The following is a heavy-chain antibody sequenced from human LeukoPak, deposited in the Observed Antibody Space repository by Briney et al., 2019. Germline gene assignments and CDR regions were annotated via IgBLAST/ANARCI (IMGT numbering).Heavy chain of an antibody. J-gene: IGHJ4*02. CDR3: ARAGGVTTVTHFDY. CDR2: IYYSGST. Sequence: PSETLSLTCTVSGGSISSGDYYWGWIRQPPGKGLEWIGYIYYSGSTYYNPSLKSRVTLSVDTSKNQVSLKLSSVTAADTAVYYCARAGGVTTVTHFDYWGQGTLVTVSS. V-gene: IGHV4-30-4*08. D-gene: IGHD4-11*01. CDR1: GGSISSGDYY.